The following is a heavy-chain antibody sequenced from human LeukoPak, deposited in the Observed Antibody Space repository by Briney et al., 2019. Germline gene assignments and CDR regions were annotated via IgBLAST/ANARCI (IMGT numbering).Heavy chain of an antibody. CDR1: GGSISSYY. CDR3: ASITPHDGYSIS. D-gene: IGHD5-24*01. V-gene: IGHV4-59*01. J-gene: IGHJ4*02. Sequence: PSETLSLTCTVSGGSISSYYWSWIRQPPGKGLEWIGYIYYSGSTNYNPSLKSRVTISVDTSKNQFSLKLSSVTAADTAVYYCASITPHDGYSISWGQGTLVTVSS. CDR2: IYYSGST.